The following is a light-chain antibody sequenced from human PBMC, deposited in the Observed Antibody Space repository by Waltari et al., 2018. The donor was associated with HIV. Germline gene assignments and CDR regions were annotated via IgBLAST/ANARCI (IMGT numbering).Light chain of an antibody. CDR1: IRVVGNYNI. Sequence: QSALTQPASVSVSPGQSITISFIRTIRVVGNYNIVICYQQHPGNAPKILIYEVRQRPSGVSDRFSGSKSGNTASLTISGLQAEDEAHYYCCSYAGSSTLVFGGGTKLTVL. CDR3: CSYAGSSTLV. J-gene: IGLJ3*02. V-gene: IGLV2-23*02. CDR2: EVR.